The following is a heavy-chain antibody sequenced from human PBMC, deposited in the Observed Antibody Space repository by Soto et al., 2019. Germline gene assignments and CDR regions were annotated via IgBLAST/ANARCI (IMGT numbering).Heavy chain of an antibody. J-gene: IGHJ4*02. D-gene: IGHD1-26*01. V-gene: IGHV1-69*13. CDR1: GGAFTDYI. CDR3: AGGRDQPPVGLYFES. Sequence: SVKVSCKASGGAFTDYIFDCVRQAPGQGLEWMGGIIPMFGTPKYAQKFQHRVTISADVSTGTAYMELTRLRFDDTAVYYCAGGRDQPPVGLYFESWGEGTRVTVSS. CDR2: IIPMFGTP.